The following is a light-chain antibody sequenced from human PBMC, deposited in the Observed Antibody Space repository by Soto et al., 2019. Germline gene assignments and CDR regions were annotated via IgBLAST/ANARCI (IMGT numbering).Light chain of an antibody. Sequence: EIVLTQSPGTLSLSPGERATLSCRASQSVSHNYIAWYQQRPGQAPRLLLYGVSTRAPGVPDRFSGSGSGTDCTLTIFTLEPEDFAVYFCQHYGSSQFTFGPGTKVDIK. CDR3: QHYGSSQFT. CDR1: QSVSHNY. J-gene: IGKJ3*01. CDR2: GVS. V-gene: IGKV3-20*01.